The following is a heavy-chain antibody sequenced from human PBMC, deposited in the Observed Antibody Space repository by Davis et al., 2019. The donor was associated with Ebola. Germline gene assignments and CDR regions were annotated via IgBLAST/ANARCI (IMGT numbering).Heavy chain of an antibody. Sequence: ASVKVSCKDSGGTFSSYGISWVRQAPGQGLEWMGWISVIDGNTYHAQKFQGRVTMTADTSTSTIYMELRSLTSDDTAIYYCVRHYDTTYWNDPWGQGTLVTVSS. CDR3: VRHYDTTYWNDP. V-gene: IGHV1-18*01. D-gene: IGHD3-9*01. CDR2: ISVIDGNT. CDR1: GGTFSSYG. J-gene: IGHJ5*02.